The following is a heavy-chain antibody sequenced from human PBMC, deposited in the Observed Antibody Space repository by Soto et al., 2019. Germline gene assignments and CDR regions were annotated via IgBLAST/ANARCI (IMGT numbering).Heavy chain of an antibody. CDR1: GFTFSSYA. V-gene: IGHV3-30-3*01. CDR2: ISYDGSNK. Sequence: GGSLRLSCAASGFTFSSYAMHWVRQAPGKGLEWVAVISYDGSNKYYADSVKGRFTISRDNSKNTLYLQMNSLRAEDTAVYYCARDQRSSSGGYFDYWGQGTLVTVSS. J-gene: IGHJ4*02. D-gene: IGHD3-10*01. CDR3: ARDQRSSSGGYFDY.